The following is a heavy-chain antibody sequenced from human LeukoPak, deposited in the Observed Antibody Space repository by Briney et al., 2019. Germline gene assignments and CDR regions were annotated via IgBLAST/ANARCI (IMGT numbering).Heavy chain of an antibody. CDR1: GFTFDDYT. J-gene: IGHJ4*02. D-gene: IGHD5-24*01. V-gene: IGHV3-43*01. CDR3: AAPWPY. Sequence: GGSLRLSCAASGFTFDDYTMHWVRQAPGKGLEWVSLISWDGGSTYYADSVKGRFTISRDNSKNTLYLQMNSLRAEDTAVYYCAAPWPYWGQGTLVTVSS. CDR2: ISWDGGST.